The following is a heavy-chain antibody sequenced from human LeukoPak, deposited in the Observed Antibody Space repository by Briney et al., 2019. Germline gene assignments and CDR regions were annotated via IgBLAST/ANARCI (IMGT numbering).Heavy chain of an antibody. V-gene: IGHV3-30*02. CDR3: SKVGGIVLAVSYYMDV. Sequence: GGSLRLSCEASGFSFRSDDMYWVRQAPGKGLEWVAFIRFDGSNTHYGDSVKGRFTISRDNSKNTLYLQMNSLSGEDTALYYCSKVGGIVLAVSYYMDVWGKGTTVTVS. CDR2: IRFDGSNT. CDR1: GFSFRSDD. D-gene: IGHD6-19*01. J-gene: IGHJ6*03.